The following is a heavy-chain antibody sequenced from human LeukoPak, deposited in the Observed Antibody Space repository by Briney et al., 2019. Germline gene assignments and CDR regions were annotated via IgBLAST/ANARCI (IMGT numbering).Heavy chain of an antibody. Sequence: PSETLSLTCVVSGGSIRGYYWSWIRHTPGKGLEWIGRIYPSGSSNYNPHLKYLVTMSVDTSAKGVSLRLSSVNAADTAVYYCARGSSGDYREDYWGQGTLVTVSS. V-gene: IGHV4-59*10. CDR3: ARGSSGDYREDY. CDR1: GGSIRGYY. D-gene: IGHD3-22*01. J-gene: IGHJ4*02. CDR2: IYPSGSS.